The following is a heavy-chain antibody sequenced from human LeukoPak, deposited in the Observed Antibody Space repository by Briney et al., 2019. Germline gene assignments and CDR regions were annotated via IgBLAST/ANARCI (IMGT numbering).Heavy chain of an antibody. CDR1: GYTFSTYG. Sequence: GASVKVSCKASGYTFSTYGISWVRQAPGQGLEWMGWISGYNGNTKYTQKYQGRVTMTRGTSTSTAYMELRSLRSDDTAVYYCARELSEYGSGWVIYAIDVWGQGTTVSVSS. CDR3: ARELSEYGSGWVIYAIDV. J-gene: IGHJ6*02. CDR2: ISGYNGNT. D-gene: IGHD6-19*01. V-gene: IGHV1-18*01.